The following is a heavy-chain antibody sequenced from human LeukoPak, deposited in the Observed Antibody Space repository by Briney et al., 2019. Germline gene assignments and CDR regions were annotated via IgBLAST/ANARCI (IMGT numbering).Heavy chain of an antibody. Sequence: SETLSLTCTVSGGSISSYYWNWIRQPPGKGLAWIGYIYYSGSTNYNPSLKSRVTISVDTSKNQFSLKLSSVTAADTAVYYCARGGWYPESFQHWGQGALVTVSS. CDR2: IYYSGST. J-gene: IGHJ1*01. CDR3: ARGGWYPESFQH. D-gene: IGHD6-19*01. V-gene: IGHV4-59*01. CDR1: GGSISSYY.